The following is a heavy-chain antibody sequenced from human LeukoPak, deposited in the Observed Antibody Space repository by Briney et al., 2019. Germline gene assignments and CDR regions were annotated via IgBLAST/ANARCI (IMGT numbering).Heavy chain of an antibody. CDR1: EYTLSDLS. CDR2: FVGEHGQK. J-gene: IGHJ4*02. V-gene: IGHV1-24*01. Sequence: ASVTLSCKVSEYTLSDLSIHWARQPPGKGLEWMGGFVGEHGQKIYAQRFQGRVSMTEDTSTDTAYMELSSLRSEDTAVYYCATDRSEITAADTRFDYWGQGTLVTVSS. D-gene: IGHD6-13*01. CDR3: ATDRSEITAADTRFDY.